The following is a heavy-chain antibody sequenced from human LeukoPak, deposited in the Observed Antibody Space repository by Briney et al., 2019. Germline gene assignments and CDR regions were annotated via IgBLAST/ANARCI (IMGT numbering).Heavy chain of an antibody. V-gene: IGHV3-48*03. J-gene: IGHJ4*02. Sequence: GGSLRLSCAASGFTFSSYEMNWVRQAPGKGREWVSYISSSGSTIYYADSVKGRFTISRDNAKNSLYLQMNSLRAEDTAVYCRASQVGEVPAGFDYWGQGTPVTVSS. CDR1: GFTFSSYE. D-gene: IGHD2-2*01. CDR3: ASQVGEVPAGFDY. CDR2: ISSSGSTI.